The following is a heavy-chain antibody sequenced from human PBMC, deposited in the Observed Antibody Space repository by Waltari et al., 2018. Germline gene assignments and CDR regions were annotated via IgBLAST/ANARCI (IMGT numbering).Heavy chain of an antibody. D-gene: IGHD4-17*01. CDR2: IKSTGSTI. CDR1: STYS. V-gene: IGHV3-48*02. CDR3: ARGLGDYTY. J-gene: IGHJ4*02. Sequence: STYSMNWVRQAPGKGLEWISYIKSTGSTIHYADSVKGRFTISRDNAKNSPYLQMNSLRDEDTAVYYCARGLGDYTYWGQGTLVTVSS.